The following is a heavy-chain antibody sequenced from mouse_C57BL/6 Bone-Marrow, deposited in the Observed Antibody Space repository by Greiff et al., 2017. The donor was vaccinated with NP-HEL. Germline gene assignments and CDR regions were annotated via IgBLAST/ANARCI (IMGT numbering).Heavy chain of an antibody. Sequence: EVQLVESGGGLVQPGGSLKLSCAASGFTFSDYYMYWVRQTPEKRLAWVAYLSNGGGSTYYPDTVKGRFTISRDNAKNTLYLQMSRLKSEDTAMYYCARHGDYGGAMDYWGQGTSVTVSS. J-gene: IGHJ4*01. V-gene: IGHV5-12*01. CDR1: GFTFSDYY. CDR2: LSNGGGST. D-gene: IGHD2-4*01. CDR3: ARHGDYGGAMDY.